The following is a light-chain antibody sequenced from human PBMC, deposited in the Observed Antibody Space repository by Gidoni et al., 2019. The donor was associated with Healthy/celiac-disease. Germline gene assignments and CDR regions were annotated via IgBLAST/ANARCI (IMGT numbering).Light chain of an antibody. J-gene: IGLJ3*02. V-gene: IGLV2-11*01. CDR2: DVS. Sequence: QSALTQPRSVSGSPGQSVTISCTGTSSDVCGYNYVSWYQQHPGKAPKLMIYDVSKRPSGVPDRFSGSKSGNTASLTISGLQAEDEADYYCCSYAGSYTYWVFGGGTKLTVL. CDR1: SSDVCGYNY. CDR3: CSYAGSYTYWV.